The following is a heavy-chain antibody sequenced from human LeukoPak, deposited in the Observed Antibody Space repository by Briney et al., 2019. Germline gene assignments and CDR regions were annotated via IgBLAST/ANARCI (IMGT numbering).Heavy chain of an antibody. Sequence: PGGSLRLSCAASGFTFSSYYMSWVRQAPGKGLEWVANIKQDRSEKKYVDSVKGRFTISRDNAKNSLYLQMNSLRAEDTAVYYCARDCWGIKVMDGFDNWGQGTLVTVSS. CDR2: IKQDRSEK. V-gene: IGHV3-7*01. J-gene: IGHJ4*02. CDR1: GFTFSSYY. CDR3: ARDCWGIKVMDGFDN. D-gene: IGHD2-8*01.